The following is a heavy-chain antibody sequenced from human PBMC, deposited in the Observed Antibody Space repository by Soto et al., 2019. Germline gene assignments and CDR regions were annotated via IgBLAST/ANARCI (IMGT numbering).Heavy chain of an antibody. CDR2: IIPIFGTA. V-gene: IGHV1-69*13. J-gene: IGHJ6*02. Sequence: SVKVSCKASGGTFSSYAISWVRQAPGQGLEWMGGIIPIFGTANYAQKFQGRVTITADESTSTAYMELSSLRSEDTAVYYCARDRRYYDFWSGYYTHYYYYGMDVWGQGTTVTVSS. D-gene: IGHD3-3*01. CDR1: GGTFSSYA. CDR3: ARDRRYYDFWSGYYTHYYYYGMDV.